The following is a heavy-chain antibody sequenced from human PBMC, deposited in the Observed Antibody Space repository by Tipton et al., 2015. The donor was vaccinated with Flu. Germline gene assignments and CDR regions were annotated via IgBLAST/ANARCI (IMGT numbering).Heavy chain of an antibody. Sequence: SGAEVKKPGESLKISCKTSGYIFTNYWIGWVRQMPGKGLEWMGMIYPGDSDTRYGPSSQGQVTMSVDNSISTVYLQWSSLETSDTAVYYCVRPATAYNSDDYWGQGILVTVSS. J-gene: IGHJ4*02. CDR1: GYIFTNYW. CDR3: VRPATAYNSDDY. V-gene: IGHV5-51*03. CDR2: IYPGDSDT. D-gene: IGHD6-25*01.